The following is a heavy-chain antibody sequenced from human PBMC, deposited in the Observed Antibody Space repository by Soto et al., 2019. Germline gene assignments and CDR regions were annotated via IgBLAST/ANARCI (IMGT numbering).Heavy chain of an antibody. D-gene: IGHD1-7*01. J-gene: IGHJ6*03. CDR2: ISYDGSNK. V-gene: IGHV3-30*04. Sequence: GGSLRLSCAASGFTFSSYAMHWVRQAPGKGLEWVAVISYDGSNKYYADSVKGRFTISRDNSKNTLYLQMNSLRAEDTAVYYCARDWRGITGTTGYMDVWGKGTTVTVSS. CDR3: ARDWRGITGTTGYMDV. CDR1: GFTFSSYA.